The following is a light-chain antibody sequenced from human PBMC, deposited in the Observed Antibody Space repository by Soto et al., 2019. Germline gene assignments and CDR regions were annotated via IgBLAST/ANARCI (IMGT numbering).Light chain of an antibody. V-gene: IGKV3-11*01. CDR1: QSVSSY. J-gene: IGKJ3*01. CDR2: DAS. CDR3: QQRSNWHT. Sequence: EIVLTQSPATLSLSPGERATLSCRASQSVSSYLAWYQQKPGQAPRLLIYDASNRATGIPARFSGSGSGTDFTLTISSLEPEDSAVYYCQQRSNWHTFGPGTKVDIK.